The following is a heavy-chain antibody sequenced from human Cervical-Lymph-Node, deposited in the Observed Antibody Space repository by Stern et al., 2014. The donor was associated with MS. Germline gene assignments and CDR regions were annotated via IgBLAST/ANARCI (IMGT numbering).Heavy chain of an antibody. J-gene: IGHJ6*02. D-gene: IGHD3-10*01. V-gene: IGHV1-58*02. CDR3: AAEGEYIRSGIYHYTGMDV. CDR1: GFTFLSSA. Sequence: QLVQSGPEVKRPGTSVRVSCKASGFTFLSSAMQWVRQARGQRLEWIGFIVVDRADTRYVQKFHDRVTISRDMSTSTVNMELSSLRSEDTAVYYCAAEGEYIRSGIYHYTGMDVWGQGTTVTVSS. CDR2: IVVDRADT.